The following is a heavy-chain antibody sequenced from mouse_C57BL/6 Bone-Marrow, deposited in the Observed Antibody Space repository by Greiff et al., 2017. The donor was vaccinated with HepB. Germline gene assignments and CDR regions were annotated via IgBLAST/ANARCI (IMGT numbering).Heavy chain of an antibody. Sequence: QVQLQQSGAELARPGASVKMSCKASGYTFTSYTMHWVKQRPGQGLEWIGYINPSSGYTKYNQKFKDKATLTADKSSSTAYMQLSSLTSEDSAVYYCAREEGCGYCGGFAYWGQGTLVTVSA. CDR3: AREEGCGYCGGFAY. CDR2: INPSSGYT. CDR1: GYTFTSYT. V-gene: IGHV1-4*01. D-gene: IGHD2-3*01. J-gene: IGHJ3*01.